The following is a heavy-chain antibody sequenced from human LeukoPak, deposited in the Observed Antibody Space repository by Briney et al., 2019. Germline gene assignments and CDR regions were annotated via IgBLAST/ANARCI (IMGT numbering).Heavy chain of an antibody. CDR1: GGSISSGGYS. CDR3: ARVDHGDYFDY. D-gene: IGHD4-17*01. J-gene: IGHJ4*02. Sequence: TLSLTCAVYGGSISSGGYSWSWIRQPPGKGLEWIGYIYHSGSTYYNPSLKSRVTISVDRSKNQFSLKLSSVTAADTAVYYCARVDHGDYFDYWGQGTLVTVSS. CDR2: IYHSGST. V-gene: IGHV4-30-2*01.